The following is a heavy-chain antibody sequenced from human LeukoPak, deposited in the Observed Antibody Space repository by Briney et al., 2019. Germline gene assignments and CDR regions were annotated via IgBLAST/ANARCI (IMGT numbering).Heavy chain of an antibody. J-gene: IGHJ4*02. CDR3: ARHSETYYFY. CDR2: ISSSSGYI. Sequence: GSLRLSCAASGFTFSSYSMNWVRQAPGKGLEWVSSISSSSGYIYYADSVKGRFTISRDNAKNSLYLQMNSLRAEDTAVYYCARHSETYYFYWGQGTLVTVSS. D-gene: IGHD1-26*01. V-gene: IGHV3-21*04. CDR1: GFTFSSYS.